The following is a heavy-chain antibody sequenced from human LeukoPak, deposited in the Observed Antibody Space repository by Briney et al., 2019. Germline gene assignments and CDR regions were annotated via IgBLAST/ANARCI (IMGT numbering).Heavy chain of an antibody. CDR3: ARHSYNDTLTGYSPRDAFDI. CDR2: IYHSGST. D-gene: IGHD3-9*01. CDR1: GYSISSGYY. J-gene: IGHJ3*02. V-gene: IGHV4-38-2*01. Sequence: SETLSLTCAVSGYSISSGYYWGWIRQPPGKGLEWIGSIYHSGSTYYNPSLKSRVTISVDTSKNQFSLKLSSVTAADTAVYYCARHSYNDTLTGYSPRDAFDIWGQGTMVTVSS.